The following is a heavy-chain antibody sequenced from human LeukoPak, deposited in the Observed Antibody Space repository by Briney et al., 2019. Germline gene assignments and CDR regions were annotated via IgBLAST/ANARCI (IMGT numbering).Heavy chain of an antibody. Sequence: GGSLRLSCAASGFTFDDYGMSWVRQAPGKGLEWVSGINWNGGSTGYADSVKGRFTIPRDNAKNSLYLQMNSLRAEDTAVYYCARGRPSSGWPGYYFDYWGQGTLVTVSS. CDR1: GFTFDDYG. J-gene: IGHJ4*02. D-gene: IGHD6-19*01. CDR3: ARGRPSSGWPGYYFDY. CDR2: INWNGGST. V-gene: IGHV3-20*04.